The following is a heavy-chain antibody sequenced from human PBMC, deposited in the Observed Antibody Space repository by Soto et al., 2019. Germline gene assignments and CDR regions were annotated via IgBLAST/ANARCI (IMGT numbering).Heavy chain of an antibody. CDR1: GFTFSSYA. D-gene: IGHD6-6*01. CDR2: LSGSGGST. CDR3: AKVSARNYYYGRDV. Sequence: EVQLLESGGGLVQPGGSLRLSCAASGFTFSSYAMSWVRQAPGKGLEWVSALSGSGGSTYYTDSVKGRFTISRDNSKNTLYLQMNSLRAEDTAVYYCAKVSARNYYYGRDVWGQGTTVTVSS. J-gene: IGHJ6*02. V-gene: IGHV3-23*01.